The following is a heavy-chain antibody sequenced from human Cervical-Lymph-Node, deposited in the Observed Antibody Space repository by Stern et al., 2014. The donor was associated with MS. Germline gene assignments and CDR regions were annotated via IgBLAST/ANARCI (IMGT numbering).Heavy chain of an antibody. CDR3: AIDQGGLAAF. J-gene: IGHJ4*02. Sequence: VQLVESGAEVKKPGSSVKVSCKASGGTFSTNSFSWVRQAPGQGLEWMGGITPMFGTSNYAQKFQGRVTTTADESASTAYMELSSLRSEDTAVYFCAIDQGGLAAFWGQGTLVTVSS. V-gene: IGHV1-69*01. D-gene: IGHD6-13*01. CDR2: ITPMFGTS. CDR1: GGTFSTNS.